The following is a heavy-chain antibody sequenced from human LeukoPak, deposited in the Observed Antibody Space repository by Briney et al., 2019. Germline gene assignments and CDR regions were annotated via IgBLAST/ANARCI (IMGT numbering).Heavy chain of an antibody. CDR3: ARDFPAYYYGSGSYYNPAEGYFDY. J-gene: IGHJ4*02. CDR2: IYYSGST. Sequence: NTSETLSLTCAVSGGSISSSNWWSWVRQPPGKGLEWIGSIYYSGSTYYNPSLKSRVTISVDTSKNQFSLKLSSVTAADTAVYYCARDFPAYYYGSGSYYNPAEGYFDYWGQGTLVTVSS. V-gene: IGHV4-4*02. CDR1: GGSISSSNW. D-gene: IGHD3-10*01.